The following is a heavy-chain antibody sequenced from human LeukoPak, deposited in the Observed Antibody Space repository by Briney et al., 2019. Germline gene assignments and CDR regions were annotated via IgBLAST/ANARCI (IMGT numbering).Heavy chain of an antibody. J-gene: IGHJ4*02. CDR3: ATNSSGWVFDY. Sequence: PSETLSLTCAVYGGSFSGYYWSWIRQPPGKGLEWIGDINHSGSTNYNPSLKSRVTISVDTSKNQFSLKLSSVTAADTAVYYCATNSSGWVFDYWGQGTQVTVSS. V-gene: IGHV4-34*01. CDR2: INHSGST. D-gene: IGHD6-19*01. CDR1: GGSFSGYY.